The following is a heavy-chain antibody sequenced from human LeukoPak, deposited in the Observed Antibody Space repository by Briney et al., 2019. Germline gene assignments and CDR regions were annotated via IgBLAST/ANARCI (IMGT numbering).Heavy chain of an antibody. J-gene: IGHJ6*03. CDR2: ITI. V-gene: IGHV3-21*04. Sequence: GGSLRLSCAASGFTFSTSSMNWVRQAPGKGLEWVSSITIYYADSVKGRFTISRDNAKNSLYLQMNSLRAEDTAVYYCARVGTYTSGYYYYYYYMDIWGKGTTVTISS. CDR1: GFTFSTSS. D-gene: IGHD2-2*02. CDR3: ARVGTYTSGYYYYYYYMDI.